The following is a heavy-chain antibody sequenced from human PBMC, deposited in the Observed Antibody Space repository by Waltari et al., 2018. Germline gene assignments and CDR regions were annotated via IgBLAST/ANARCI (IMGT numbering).Heavy chain of an antibody. CDR1: GFTFSSYT. CDR2: ISGSIDYI. V-gene: IGHV3-21*02. CDR3: ARDRGGYSPFDY. D-gene: IGHD5-12*01. J-gene: IGHJ4*02. Sequence: EMQLVESGGGLVKPGGSLRLSCAASGFTFSSYTMNWVRQAPGKGLEWVSSISGSIDYIYYADSLKGRFIISRDNAKNSLFLQMNSLRAEDTAVYYCARDRGGYSPFDYWGQGTLVTVSS.